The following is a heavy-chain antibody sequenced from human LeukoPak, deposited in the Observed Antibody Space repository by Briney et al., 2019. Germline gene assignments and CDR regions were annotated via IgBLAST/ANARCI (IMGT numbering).Heavy chain of an antibody. CDR2: ISGSGGST. Sequence: GGSLRLSCAASGFTFSSYAMSWVRQAPGKGLEWVSAISGSGGSTYYADSVKGRFSISRDNSKNTLYLQMNSLRAEDTAVYYCARDTPSIAAAGNYGMDVWGQGTTVTVSS. CDR1: GFTFSSYA. D-gene: IGHD6-13*01. J-gene: IGHJ6*02. CDR3: ARDTPSIAAAGNYGMDV. V-gene: IGHV3-23*01.